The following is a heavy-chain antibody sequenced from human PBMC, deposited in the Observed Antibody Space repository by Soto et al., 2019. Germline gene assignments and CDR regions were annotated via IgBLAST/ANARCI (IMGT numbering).Heavy chain of an antibody. CDR2: ISGGGDTT. CDR3: AKGRGGSGSLTPRVDF. CDR1: GFTFTNYA. V-gene: IGHV3-23*01. Sequence: EVQLLESGGGLVQPGGSLRLSCAASGFTFTNYAMTWVRQAPGKGLEWVSAISGGGDTTSYADSVKGRFTVSRDGSKNTLYRQMSSLRAEDTALYYCAKGRGGSGSLTPRVDFWGQGTLVTVSS. J-gene: IGHJ4*02. D-gene: IGHD3-10*01.